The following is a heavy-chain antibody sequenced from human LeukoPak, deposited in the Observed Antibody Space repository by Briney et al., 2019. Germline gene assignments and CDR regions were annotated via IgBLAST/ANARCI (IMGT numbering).Heavy chain of an antibody. D-gene: IGHD3-10*01. V-gene: IGHV3-21*01. CDR1: GFTFSSYS. CDR3: ARDEGLGLWFGETPYYYGMDV. CDR2: ISSSSSYI. J-gene: IGHJ6*02. Sequence: GGSLRLSCAASGFTFSSYSMNWVRQAPGKGLEWVSSISSSSSYICYADSVKGRFTISRDNAKNSLYLQMNSLRAEDTAVYYCARDEGLGLWFGETPYYYGMDVWGQGTTVTVSS.